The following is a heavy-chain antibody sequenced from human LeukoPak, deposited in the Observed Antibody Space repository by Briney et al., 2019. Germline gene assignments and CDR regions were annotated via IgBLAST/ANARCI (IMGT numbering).Heavy chain of an antibody. CDR1: GYILTNNW. V-gene: IGHV5-51*01. CDR2: IYPGNSDT. CDR3: ARHTSIAARPLDAFDI. D-gene: IGHD6-6*01. Sequence: PGESLKISCKISGYILTNNWIGWVRQVPGKGLEWMGLIYPGNSDTKYSPSFQGQVTFSVDKSISTAYLHWSSLKASDTAMYYCARHTSIAARPLDAFDIWGQGTMVTVSS. J-gene: IGHJ3*02.